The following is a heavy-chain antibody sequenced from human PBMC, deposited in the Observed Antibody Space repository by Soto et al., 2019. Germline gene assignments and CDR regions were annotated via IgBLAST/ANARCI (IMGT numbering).Heavy chain of an antibody. CDR2: INPSGGST. CDR3: AAYVPEGYCSSTSCYGYAFDI. Sequence: GASVKVSCKASGYTFTSYYMHWVRQAPGQGLEWMGIINPSGGSTSYAQKFQGRVTMTRGTSTSTVYTELSSLRSEDTAVYHFAAYVPEGYCSSTSCYGYAFDIWGQGTMVTVSS. V-gene: IGHV1-46*03. J-gene: IGHJ3*02. CDR1: GYTFTSYY. D-gene: IGHD2-2*01.